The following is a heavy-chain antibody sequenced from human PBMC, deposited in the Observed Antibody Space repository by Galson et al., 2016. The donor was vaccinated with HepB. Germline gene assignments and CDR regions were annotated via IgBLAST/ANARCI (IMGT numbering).Heavy chain of an antibody. D-gene: IGHD2/OR15-2a*01. Sequence: CAISGDSVSGNIATWNWIRQSPSRGLEWLGRTAYRSQWLYVYAPSLKGRITIKPDTSTNQFSLHLTAVTPEDTAIYYCARSAYFKEWPDPWGQGTPVTVSS. CDR3: ARSAYFKEWPDP. J-gene: IGHJ5*02. V-gene: IGHV6-1*01. CDR1: GDSVSGNIAT. CDR2: TAYRSQWLY.